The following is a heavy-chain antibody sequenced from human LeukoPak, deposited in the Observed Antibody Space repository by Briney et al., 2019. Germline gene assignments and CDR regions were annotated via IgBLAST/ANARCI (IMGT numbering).Heavy chain of an antibody. CDR2: IYHSGNS. J-gene: IGHJ4*02. CDR3: ARSATITEGYFDY. Sequence: SETLSLTCTVSDYSISSGYYWGWIRQPPGKGLEWIGSIYHSGNSYYNPSLKSRATISVDTSTHHFSLKLRSVTAADTAVYYCARSATITEGYFDYWGQGTLVTVSS. D-gene: IGHD5-24*01. CDR1: DYSISSGYY. V-gene: IGHV4-38-2*02.